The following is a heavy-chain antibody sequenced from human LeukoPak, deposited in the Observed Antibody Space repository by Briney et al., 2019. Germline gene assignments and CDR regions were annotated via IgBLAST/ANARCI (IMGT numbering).Heavy chain of an antibody. CDR3: AKGAEVSGWYGDGVSNY. D-gene: IGHD6-19*01. J-gene: IGHJ4*02. CDR2: IYSGGST. CDR1: GFTVSSNY. Sequence: PGGSLRLSCAASGFTVSSNYMSWVRQAPGKGLEWVSVIYSGGSTYYADSVKGRFTISRDNSKNTLYLQVNSLRAEDTAVYYCAKGAEVSGWYGDGVSNYWGQGTLVTVSS. V-gene: IGHV3-53*01.